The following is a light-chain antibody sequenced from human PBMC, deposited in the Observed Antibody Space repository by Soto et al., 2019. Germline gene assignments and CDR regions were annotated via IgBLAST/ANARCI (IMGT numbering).Light chain of an antibody. CDR1: SSDVGSYNL. CDR2: EVS. V-gene: IGLV2-23*02. Sequence: QSVLTQPASVSGSPGQSITISCTGTSSDVGSYNLVSWYQQHPGKAPKLMIYEVSKRPSGVSNRFSGSKSGNTASLTISGLQAEDEADYYCCSYAGSSTFWVFGGGTKPPS. CDR3: CSYAGSSTFWV. J-gene: IGLJ3*02.